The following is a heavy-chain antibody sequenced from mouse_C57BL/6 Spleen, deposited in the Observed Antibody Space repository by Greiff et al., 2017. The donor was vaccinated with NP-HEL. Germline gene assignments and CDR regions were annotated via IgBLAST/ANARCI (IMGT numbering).Heavy chain of an antibody. D-gene: IGHD1-1*01. CDR1: GYAFSSYW. Sequence: VQVVESGAELVKPGASVKISCKASGYAFSSYWMNWVKQRPGKGLEWIGQIYPGDGDTNYNGKFKGKATLTADKSSSTAYMQLSSLTSEDSAVYFCARDYYGSSYSYWYFDVWGTGTTVTVSS. J-gene: IGHJ1*03. CDR3: ARDYYGSSYSYWYFDV. CDR2: IYPGDGDT. V-gene: IGHV1-80*01.